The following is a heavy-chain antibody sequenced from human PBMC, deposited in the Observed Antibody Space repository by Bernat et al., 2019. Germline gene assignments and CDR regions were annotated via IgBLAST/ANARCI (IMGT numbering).Heavy chain of an antibody. Sequence: EGKRGEEGGGGGQKGGSLKLSGATSGFTFSDSAIHWVRQASGKGLEWVGRIRSKANNYATADAASVKGRFTISRDDSKNTAYLQMNSLKTEDTAVYYCARPRGDYGAVDYWGQGTLVTVSS. CDR3: ARPRGDYGAVDY. V-gene: IGHV3-73*01. CDR2: IRSKANNYAT. D-gene: IGHD4-17*01. J-gene: IGHJ4*02. CDR1: GFTFSDSA.